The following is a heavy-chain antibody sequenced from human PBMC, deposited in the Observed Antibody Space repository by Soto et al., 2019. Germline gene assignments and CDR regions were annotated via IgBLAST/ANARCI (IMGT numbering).Heavy chain of an antibody. CDR2: IYYSGST. J-gene: IGHJ4*02. V-gene: IGHV4-39*01. Sequence: SETLSLTCTVSGGSISSSSYYWGWIRQPPGKGLEWIGSIYYSGSTYYNPSLKSRVTISVDTSKNQFSLKLSSVTAADTAVYYCARRADCTNGVCYTEGPFDYWGQGTLVTVSS. CDR3: ARRADCTNGVCYTEGPFDY. CDR1: GGSISSSSYY. D-gene: IGHD2-8*01.